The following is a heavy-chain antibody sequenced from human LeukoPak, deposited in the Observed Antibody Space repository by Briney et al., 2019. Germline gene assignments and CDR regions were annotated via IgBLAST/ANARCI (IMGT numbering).Heavy chain of an antibody. V-gene: IGHV3-21*01. D-gene: IGHD6-13*01. CDR2: ISSSSSYI. CDR1: GFTFSSYS. Sequence: PGGSLRLSCAASGFTFSSYSMNWVRQAPGKGLEWVSSISSSSSYIYYADSVKGRFTISRDNAKNSLYLQMNSLRAEDTAVYYCARVGRRQLVNNWFDPWGQGTLVTVSS. CDR3: ARVGRRQLVNNWFDP. J-gene: IGHJ5*02.